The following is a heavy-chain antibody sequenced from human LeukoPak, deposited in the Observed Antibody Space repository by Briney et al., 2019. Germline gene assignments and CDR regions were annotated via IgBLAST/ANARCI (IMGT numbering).Heavy chain of an antibody. Sequence: GASVKVSCKASGYTFTGYYMHWVRQAPGQGLEWMGWINPNNGGTNYAQKFQGKVTMTRDTSISTAYMELSRLRSDDTAVYYCARALGYSGYDYLREYYFDYSGQGTLVTVSS. V-gene: IGHV1-2*02. CDR2: INPNNGGT. J-gene: IGHJ4*02. D-gene: IGHD5-12*01. CDR1: GYTFTGYY. CDR3: ARALGYSGYDYLREYYFDY.